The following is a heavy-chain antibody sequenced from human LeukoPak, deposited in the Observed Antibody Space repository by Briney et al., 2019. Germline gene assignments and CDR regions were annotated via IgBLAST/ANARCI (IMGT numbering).Heavy chain of an antibody. CDR1: GGPISSSNW. J-gene: IGHJ4*02. V-gene: IGHV4-4*02. Sequence: SETLSLTCAVSGGPISSSNWRSCVGQLPGEVLERIVDLYHSAITNYNPSLKSRVTISVDKTKNHFSLKQSSLTAADTTAEYCATRDTLLSRAFDYWGQGTLVTVSS. CDR2: LYHSAIT. D-gene: IGHD5-24*01. CDR3: ATRDTLLSRAFDY.